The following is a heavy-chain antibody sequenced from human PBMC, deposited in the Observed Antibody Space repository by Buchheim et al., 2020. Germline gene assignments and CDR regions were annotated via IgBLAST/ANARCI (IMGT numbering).Heavy chain of an antibody. V-gene: IGHV3-33*01. CDR3: ARDRFGDSVWGSNRYMDV. CDR1: GFTFSSYG. Sequence: QVQLVESGGGVVQPGRSLRLSCAASGFTFSSYGMHWVRQAPGKGLEWVAVRWYDGSNKYYADSVKGRFTISRDNSKNTLYLQKNSLRAEDTAVYYCARDRFGDSVWGSNRYMDVWGQGT. J-gene: IGHJ6*02. D-gene: IGHD3-16*02. CDR2: RWYDGSNK.